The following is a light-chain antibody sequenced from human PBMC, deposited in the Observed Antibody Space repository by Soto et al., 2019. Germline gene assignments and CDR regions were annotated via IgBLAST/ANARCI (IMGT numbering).Light chain of an antibody. Sequence: EILMTQSPVTLSVSPGEGATLSCRANQGIGDTLAWYQHTPGQTPRILIYDTSTRDTGVPARFSGSGSGTDFTLTISSLEPEDFEVYYCQQRRNWQVTFGQGTRLEIK. CDR1: QGIGDT. CDR3: QQRRNWQVT. CDR2: DTS. J-gene: IGKJ5*01. V-gene: IGKV3D-11*01.